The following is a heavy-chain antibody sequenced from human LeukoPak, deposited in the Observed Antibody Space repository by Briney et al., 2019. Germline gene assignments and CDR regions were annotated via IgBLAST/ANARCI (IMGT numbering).Heavy chain of an antibody. J-gene: IGHJ4*02. Sequence: PGGSLRLSCVASGFSVNNNYMNWVRQAPGKGLEWVSLMDNFGYKYYADSVKGRFTISSDSSENTLYLQVNSLRAEDTAVYYCAGGHYYGSGSRPGYFDYWGQGTLVTVSS. CDR2: MDNFGYK. D-gene: IGHD3-10*01. V-gene: IGHV3-53*01. CDR3: AGGHYYGSGSRPGYFDY. CDR1: GFSVNNNY.